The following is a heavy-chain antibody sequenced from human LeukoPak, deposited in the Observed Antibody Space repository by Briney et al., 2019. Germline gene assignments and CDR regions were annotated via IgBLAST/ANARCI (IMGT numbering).Heavy chain of an antibody. V-gene: IGHV4-30-4*01. D-gene: IGHD3-9*01. Sequence: SETLSLTCSVSGDSISSGDHYWTWFRQSPGKGLEGLGYVYSNGGAYYNPSLKSRASISLDTSKNLFSLKLSSVTAADTAVYYCARARGKWDILTGYYYYYGMDVWGQGTTVTVSS. CDR3: ARARGKWDILTGYYYYYGMDV. J-gene: IGHJ6*02. CDR1: GDSISSGDHY. CDR2: VYSNGGA.